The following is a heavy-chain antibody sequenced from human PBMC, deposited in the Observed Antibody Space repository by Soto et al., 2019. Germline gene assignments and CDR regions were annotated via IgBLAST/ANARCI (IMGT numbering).Heavy chain of an antibody. Sequence: GESLKISCKFSGYSFTSYWIGWVRQMPGKGLEWMGIIYPGDSDTRYSPSFQGHVTISADKSFTTAYLQWSSLKASDTAMYYCTQSPRLAEAFDIWGQGTMVTVSS. V-gene: IGHV5-51*01. CDR2: IYPGDSDT. CDR1: GYSFTSYW. CDR3: TQSPRLAEAFDI. J-gene: IGHJ3*02.